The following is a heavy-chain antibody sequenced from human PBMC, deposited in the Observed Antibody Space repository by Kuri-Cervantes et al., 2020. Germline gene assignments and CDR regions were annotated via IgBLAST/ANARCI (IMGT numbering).Heavy chain of an antibody. V-gene: IGHV4-34*01. CDR3: ARASEELVDWFDP. CDR1: GGSFSGYY. D-gene: IGHD6-13*01. Sequence: SQTLSLTCAVDGGSFSGYYWSWIRQPPGKGLEWIGEINHSGSTNYNPSLKSRVPISVDTSKNQFSLKLSSVTAADTAVYYCARASEELVDWFDPWGQGTLVTVSS. CDR2: INHSGST. J-gene: IGHJ5*02.